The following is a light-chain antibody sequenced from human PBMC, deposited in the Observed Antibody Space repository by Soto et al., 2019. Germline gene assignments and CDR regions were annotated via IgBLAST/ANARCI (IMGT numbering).Light chain of an antibody. CDR3: QQSYMTPPT. Sequence: DIQMTQSPSSLSASVGDRVTITCRASQSISSYLNWYQQKPGKAPKFLIYATSSLQSGVPSRFSGSGSETDFNLTISSLQPEDFATYYCQQSYMTPPTFGQGTKVES. CDR1: QSISSY. CDR2: ATS. V-gene: IGKV1-39*01. J-gene: IGKJ1*01.